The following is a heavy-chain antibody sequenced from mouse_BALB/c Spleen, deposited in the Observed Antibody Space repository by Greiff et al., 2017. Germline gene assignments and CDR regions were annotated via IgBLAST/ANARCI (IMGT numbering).Heavy chain of an antibody. J-gene: IGHJ4*01. CDR3: ARKGNYVGAMDY. V-gene: IGHV1S56*01. CDR1: GYTFTSYY. CDR2: IYPGNVNT. D-gene: IGHD2-1*01. Sequence: QLQQSGPELVKPGASVRISCKASGYTFTSYYIHWVKQRPGQGLEWIGWIYPGNVNTKYNEKFKGKATLTADKSSSTAYMQLSSLTSEDSAVYFCARKGNYVGAMDYWGQGTSVTVSS.